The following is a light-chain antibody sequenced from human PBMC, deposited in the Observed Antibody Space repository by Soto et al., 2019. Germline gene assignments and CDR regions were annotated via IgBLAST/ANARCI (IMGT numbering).Light chain of an antibody. V-gene: IGKV1-5*03. CDR3: QQYNTYPWT. J-gene: IGKJ1*01. CDR1: QSINSW. CDR2: KAS. Sequence: DIQMTQSPSTLSASVGDSVTISCRASQSINSWLAWYQQKPGKAPKLLIFKASSSESGVPSRFSGSGSGTEFTLTISSLQPDDFATYYCQQYNTYPWTFGQGTKVDIK.